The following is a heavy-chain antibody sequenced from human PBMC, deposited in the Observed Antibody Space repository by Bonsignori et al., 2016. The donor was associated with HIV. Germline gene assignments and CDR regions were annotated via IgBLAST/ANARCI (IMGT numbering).Heavy chain of an antibody. CDR3: AKEDDYYYMDV. CDR2: IYSGGSST. J-gene: IGHJ6*03. V-gene: IGHV3-23*03. Sequence: VRQAPGKGLEWVSVIYSGGSSTYYADSVKGRFTISRDNSKNTLYLQMNSLRAEDTAVYYCAKEDDYYYMDVWGKGTTVTVSS.